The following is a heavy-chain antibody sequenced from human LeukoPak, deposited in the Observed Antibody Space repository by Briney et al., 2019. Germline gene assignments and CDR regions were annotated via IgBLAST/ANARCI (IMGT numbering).Heavy chain of an antibody. J-gene: IGHJ3*02. CDR3: AKDTSYSSSEGGAFDI. Sequence: SLRLSCAASGFTFSSYGMHWVRQAPGKGLEWVAVISYDGSNKYYADSVKGRFTISRDNSKNTLYLQMNSLRAEDTAVYYCAKDTSYSSSEGGAFDIWGQGTMVTVSS. CDR2: ISYDGSNK. D-gene: IGHD6-13*01. CDR1: GFTFSSYG. V-gene: IGHV3-30*18.